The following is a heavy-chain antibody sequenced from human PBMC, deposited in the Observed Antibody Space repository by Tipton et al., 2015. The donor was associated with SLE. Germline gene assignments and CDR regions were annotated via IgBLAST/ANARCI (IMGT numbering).Heavy chain of an antibody. V-gene: IGHV4-39*01. CDR1: GGSISSSSYY. Sequence: TLSLTCTVSGGSISSSSYYWGWIRQPPGKGLEWIGSIYYRGSTYYNPSLKSRVTISVDTSKNQFSLKLSSVTAADTAVYYCDCIAVAGTYWSQGTLVTVSS. CDR2: IYYRGST. J-gene: IGHJ4*02. CDR3: DCIAVAGTY. D-gene: IGHD6-19*01.